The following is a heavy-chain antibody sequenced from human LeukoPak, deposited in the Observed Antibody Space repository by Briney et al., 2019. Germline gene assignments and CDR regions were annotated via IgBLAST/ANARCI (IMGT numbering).Heavy chain of an antibody. V-gene: IGHV3-23*01. CDR3: AKPSKERGYSYGPTALDY. CDR2: ISGSGGST. Sequence: GGSLRLSCAASGFTFSSYAMSWVRQAPGKGLEWVSAISGSGGSTYYADSVKGRFTISRDNSKNTLYLQMNSLRAEDTAVYYCAKPSKERGYSYGPTALDYWGQGTLVTVSS. J-gene: IGHJ4*02. CDR1: GFTFSSYA. D-gene: IGHD5-18*01.